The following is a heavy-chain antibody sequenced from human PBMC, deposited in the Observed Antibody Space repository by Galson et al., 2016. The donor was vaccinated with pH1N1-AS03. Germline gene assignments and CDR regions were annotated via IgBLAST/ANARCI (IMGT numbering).Heavy chain of an antibody. CDR2: TSKDGSET. Sequence: CAACGFPFGDYWGTWVRQAPGKGLEWVATTSKDGSETYYVDSVKGRFTISRDNPKNSPYLQMNNLGAADTAIYYCTRLGPSSVFDFWGQGALVIVSA. D-gene: IGHD1-26*01. J-gene: IGHJ4*02. CDR3: TRLGPSSVFDF. V-gene: IGHV3-7*01. CDR1: GFPFGDYW.